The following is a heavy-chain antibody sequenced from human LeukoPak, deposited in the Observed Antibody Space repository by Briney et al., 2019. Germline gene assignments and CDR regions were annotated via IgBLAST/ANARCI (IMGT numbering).Heavy chain of an antibody. Sequence: GGSLRLSCAASGFTFSSYGMHWVRQAPGKGLEWVAFLRYDGSNKYYADSVKGRFTISRDNSKNTLYLQMNSLRAEDTAVYYCAKDLLALSWGYYMDVWGKGTTVTISS. V-gene: IGHV3-30*02. J-gene: IGHJ6*03. D-gene: IGHD1-26*01. CDR2: LRYDGSNK. CDR1: GFTFSSYG. CDR3: AKDLLALSWGYYMDV.